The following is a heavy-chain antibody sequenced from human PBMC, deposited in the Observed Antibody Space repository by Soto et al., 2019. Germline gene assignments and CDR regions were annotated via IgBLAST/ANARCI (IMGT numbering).Heavy chain of an antibody. D-gene: IGHD4-17*01. CDR2: IIPIFGTA. J-gene: IGHJ3*02. CDR3: AREHYSDSSDAFDI. Sequence: QVQLVQSGAEVKKPGSSVKVSCKASGGTFSSYAISWVRQAPGQGLEWMGGIIPIFGTANYAQKFKGRVTITADKPTSTAYVERSRLRSAYTAVYYCAREHYSDSSDAFDIWGQGTMVTVSS. V-gene: IGHV1-69*06. CDR1: GGTFSSYA.